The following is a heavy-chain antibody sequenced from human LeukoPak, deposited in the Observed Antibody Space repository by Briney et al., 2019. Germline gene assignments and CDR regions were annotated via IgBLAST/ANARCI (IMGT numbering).Heavy chain of an antibody. CDR3: TTQLLDFDY. CDR1: GFTFISYY. V-gene: IGHV3-7*03. Sequence: GGSLRLSCAASGFTFISYYMSWVRQAPGKGLEWVANMKPDGSEEYYVDSVKGRFTISRDNAKNSLYLQMNSLKTEDTAVYYCTTQLLDFDYWGQGTLVTVSS. CDR2: MKPDGSEE. D-gene: IGHD2-2*01. J-gene: IGHJ4*02.